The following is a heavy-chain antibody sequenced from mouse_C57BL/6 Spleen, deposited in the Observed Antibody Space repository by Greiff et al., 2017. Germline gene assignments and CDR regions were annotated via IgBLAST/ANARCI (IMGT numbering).Heavy chain of an antibody. Sequence: QVQLQQPGAELVKPGASVKVSCKASGYTFTSYWMHWVKQRPGQGLEWIGRIHPSDSDTNYNQKFKGKATLTVDKSSSTAYMQLSSLTSEDSAVYYCGRVYDYDGYYFDYWGQGTTLTVSS. CDR2: IHPSDSDT. J-gene: IGHJ2*01. V-gene: IGHV1-74*01. D-gene: IGHD2-4*01. CDR1: GYTFTSYW. CDR3: GRVYDYDGYYFDY.